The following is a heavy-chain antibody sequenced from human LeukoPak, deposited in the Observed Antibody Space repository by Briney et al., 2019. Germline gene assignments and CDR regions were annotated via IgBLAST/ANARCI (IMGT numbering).Heavy chain of an antibody. D-gene: IGHD5-18*01. CDR1: GYTFTIYY. CDR2: INPSGGST. J-gene: IGHJ4*02. Sequence: ASVNVSCTASGYTFTIYYMHWVRQAPGQGLEWMGIINPSGGSTSYAQKFQGRVTMTRDMSTSTVYMELSSLRSEDTAVYYCARAAVRQLWSFWYWGQGTLVTVSS. CDR3: ARAAVRQLWSFWY. V-gene: IGHV1-46*01.